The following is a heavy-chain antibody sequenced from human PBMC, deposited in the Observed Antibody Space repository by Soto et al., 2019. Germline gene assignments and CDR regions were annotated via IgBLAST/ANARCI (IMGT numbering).Heavy chain of an antibody. D-gene: IGHD3-3*01. CDR2: INHSGST. CDR1: GGSFSGYY. Sequence: SETLSLTCAVYGGSFSGYYWSWIRQPPGKGLEWIGEINHSGSTNYNPSLKSRVTISVDTSKNQFSLKLSSVTAADTAVYYCARGRTYYDFWSGYYRTDFDYWGQGTRVTVSS. J-gene: IGHJ4*02. CDR3: ARGRTYYDFWSGYYRTDFDY. V-gene: IGHV4-34*01.